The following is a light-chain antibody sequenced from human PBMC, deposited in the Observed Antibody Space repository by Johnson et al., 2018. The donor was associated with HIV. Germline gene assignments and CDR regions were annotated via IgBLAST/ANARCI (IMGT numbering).Light chain of an antibody. CDR3: GTWDSSLSAPV. Sequence: QSALTQPPSVSAAPGQKVTISCSGNGSKIENNYISWYQQFPERAPKLLIYDNTKRPSGIPDRFSGSKSDTSAPLAITGLQTGDEADYYCGTWDSSLSAPVFGTGTKVTVL. CDR1: GSKIENNY. J-gene: IGLJ1*01. CDR2: DNT. V-gene: IGLV1-51*01.